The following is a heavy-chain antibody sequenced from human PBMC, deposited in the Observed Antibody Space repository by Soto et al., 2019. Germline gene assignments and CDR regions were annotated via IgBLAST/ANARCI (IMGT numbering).Heavy chain of an antibody. CDR3: ARERAGWIQLWGDDAFDI. D-gene: IGHD5-18*01. J-gene: IGHJ3*02. CDR2: IIPIFGTA. V-gene: IGHV1-69*06. CDR1: GGTFSSYA. Sequence: QVQLVQSGAEVKKPGSSMKVSCKASGGTFSSYAISWVRQAPGQGLEWMGGIIPIFGTANYAQKFQGRVTITADKSTSTAYMELSSLRSEDTAVYYCARERAGWIQLWGDDAFDIWGQGTMVTVSS.